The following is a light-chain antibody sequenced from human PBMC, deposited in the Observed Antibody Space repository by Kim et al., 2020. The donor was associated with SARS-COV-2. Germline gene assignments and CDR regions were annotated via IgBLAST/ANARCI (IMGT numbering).Light chain of an antibody. CDR2: KAS. Sequence: SASVGDSVTISCRASQSIDSWLAWYQQKPGRAPTLLIYKASNLESGVPSRFSGSGSGTEFTLTISSLQPDDFATYYCQQHKDFPFTFGQGTKLEI. CDR1: QSIDSW. J-gene: IGKJ2*01. CDR3: QQHKDFPFT. V-gene: IGKV1-5*03.